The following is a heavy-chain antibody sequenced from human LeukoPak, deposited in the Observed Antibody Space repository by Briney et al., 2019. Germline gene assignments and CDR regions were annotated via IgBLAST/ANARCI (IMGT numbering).Heavy chain of an antibody. CDR1: GFSFSDYS. D-gene: IGHD3-16*01. CDR3: ARDLSDDYSLDY. Sequence: GGSLRLSCAASGFSFSDYSMNWVRQAPGKGLEWVSSITISSSIIYYVDSVKGRFTISRDNAKNSLFLQMNSLRAEDTAVYYCARDLSDDYSLDYWGQGTLVSVSS. V-gene: IGHV3-21*01. CDR2: ITISSSII. J-gene: IGHJ4*02.